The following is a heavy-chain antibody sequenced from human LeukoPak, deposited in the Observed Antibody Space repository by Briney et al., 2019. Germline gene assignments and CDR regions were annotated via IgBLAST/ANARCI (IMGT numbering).Heavy chain of an antibody. V-gene: IGHV3-21*01. D-gene: IGHD3-22*01. CDR1: GFTFSSYS. Sequence: GGSLRLSCAASGFTFSSYSMNWVRQAPGKGLEWVSSISSSSSYIYYADSVKGRFTISRDNAKNSLYLQMNSLRAEDTAVYYCARDTTTYYYDSSGYYYFDYWGQGTLVTVSS. CDR2: ISSSSSYI. J-gene: IGHJ4*02. CDR3: ARDTTTYYYDSSGYYYFDY.